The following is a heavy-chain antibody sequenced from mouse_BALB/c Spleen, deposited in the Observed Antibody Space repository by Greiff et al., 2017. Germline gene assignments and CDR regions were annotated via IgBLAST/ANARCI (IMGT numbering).Heavy chain of an antibody. Sequence: EVKLMESGAELVKPGASVKLSCTASGFNIKDTYMHWVKQRPEQGLEWIGRIDPANGNTKYDPKFQGKATITADTSSNTAYLQLSSLTSEDTAVYYCARPFSGAYWGQGTLVTVSA. J-gene: IGHJ3*01. CDR2: IDPANGNT. CDR3: ARPFSGAY. V-gene: IGHV14-3*02. D-gene: IGHD3-1*01. CDR1: GFNIKDTY.